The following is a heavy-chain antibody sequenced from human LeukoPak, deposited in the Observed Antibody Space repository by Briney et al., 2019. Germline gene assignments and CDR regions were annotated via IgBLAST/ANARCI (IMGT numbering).Heavy chain of an antibody. V-gene: IGHV1-2*02. Sequence: ASVKVSCKASGGTFSSYAISWVRQAPGQGLEWMGWINPNSGGTNYAQKFQGRVTMTRDTSISTAYMELSELRSADTAVYYCAGQKEPRPLDYCGQGTLITVSS. J-gene: IGHJ4*02. CDR2: INPNSGGT. CDR3: AGQKEPRPLDY. CDR1: GGTFSSYA. D-gene: IGHD1-14*01.